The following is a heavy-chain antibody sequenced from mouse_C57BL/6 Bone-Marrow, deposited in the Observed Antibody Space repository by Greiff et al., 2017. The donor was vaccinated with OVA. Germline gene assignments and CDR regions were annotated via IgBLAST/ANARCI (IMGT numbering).Heavy chain of an antibody. Sequence: VQLKESGGGLVKPGGSLKLSCAASGFTFSSYAMSWVRQTPEKRLEWVATISDGGSYTYYPDNVKGRFTISRDNAKNNLYLQMSHLKSEDTAMYYCARDRDYYGSERGFAYWGQGTLVTVSA. CDR3: ARDRDYYGSERGFAY. CDR1: GFTFSSYA. V-gene: IGHV5-4*01. D-gene: IGHD1-1*01. J-gene: IGHJ3*01. CDR2: ISDGGSYT.